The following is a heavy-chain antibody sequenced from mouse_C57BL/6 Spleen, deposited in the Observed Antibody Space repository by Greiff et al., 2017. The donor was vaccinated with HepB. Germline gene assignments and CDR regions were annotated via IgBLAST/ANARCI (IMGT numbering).Heavy chain of an antibody. J-gene: IGHJ3*01. CDR1: GFTFSSYG. Sequence: EVKVVESGGDLVKPGGSLKLSCAASGFTFSSYGMSWVRQTPDKRLEWVATISSGGSYTYYPDSVKGRFTISRDNAKNTLYLQMSSLKSEDTAMYYCARRNSNYEFAYWGQGTLVTVSA. D-gene: IGHD2-5*01. V-gene: IGHV5-6*02. CDR3: ARRNSNYEFAY. CDR2: ISSGGSYT.